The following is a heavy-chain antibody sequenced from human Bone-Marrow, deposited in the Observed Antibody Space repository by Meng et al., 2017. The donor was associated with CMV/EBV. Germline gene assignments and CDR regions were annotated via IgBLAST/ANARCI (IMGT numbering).Heavy chain of an antibody. CDR2: ISSSSSYI. CDR1: GFTFSSYS. J-gene: IGHJ4*02. V-gene: IGHV3-21*01. CDR3: ARGGVIGY. Sequence: SLRRSCAASGFTFSSYSMNWVRQVPGKGLEWVSSISSSSSYIYYADSVKGRFTISRDNAKNSLYLQMNSLRAEDTAVYYCARGGVIGYWGQGTLVTVSS.